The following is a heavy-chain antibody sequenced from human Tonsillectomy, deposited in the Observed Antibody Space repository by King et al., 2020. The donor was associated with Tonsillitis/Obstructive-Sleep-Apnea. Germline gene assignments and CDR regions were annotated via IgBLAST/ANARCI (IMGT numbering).Heavy chain of an antibody. Sequence: VQLQESGPGLVKPSQTLSLTCTVSGGSISSGGYYWSWIRQHPGKGLEWIGYIYYSGSTYYNPSLKSRVTSSLDTSKNQFSLKLSSVTAADTAVYYCAARVPAAIHGPNDAFDIWGQGTMVTVSS. V-gene: IGHV4-31*03. J-gene: IGHJ3*02. CDR3: AARVPAAIHGPNDAFDI. CDR1: GGSISSGGYY. D-gene: IGHD2-2*01. CDR2: IYYSGST.